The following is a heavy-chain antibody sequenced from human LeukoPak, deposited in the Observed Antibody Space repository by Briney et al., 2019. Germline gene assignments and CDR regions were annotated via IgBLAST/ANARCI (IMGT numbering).Heavy chain of an antibody. CDR2: INPSGGST. D-gene: IGHD3-22*01. Sequence: GASVKVSCKASGYTFTSYYMHWVRQAPGQGLEWMGIINPSGGSTSYAQKFQGRVTMTRDMSTSTAYMELRSLRSDDTAVYYCAKNYYDSSGYYCDYWGQGTLVTVSS. V-gene: IGHV1-46*01. CDR3: AKNYYDSSGYYCDY. J-gene: IGHJ4*02. CDR1: GYTFTSYY.